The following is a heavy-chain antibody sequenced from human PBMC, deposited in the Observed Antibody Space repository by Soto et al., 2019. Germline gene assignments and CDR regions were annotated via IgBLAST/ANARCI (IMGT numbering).Heavy chain of an antibody. CDR3: ARAPVGVYDS. Sequence: GSLRLSCAASGFTFSSYAMHWVRQAPGKGLEYVSAISSDGGSTYYANSVKGRFTISRDNSKNTLYLQMGSLRAEDMAVYYCARAPVGVYDSWGQGT. V-gene: IGHV3-64*01. J-gene: IGHJ4*02. CDR1: GFTFSSYA. D-gene: IGHD1-26*01. CDR2: ISSDGGST.